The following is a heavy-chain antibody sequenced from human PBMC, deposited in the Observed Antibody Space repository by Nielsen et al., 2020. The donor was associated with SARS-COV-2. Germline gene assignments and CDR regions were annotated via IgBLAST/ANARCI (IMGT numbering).Heavy chain of an antibody. D-gene: IGHD3-16*02. Sequence: GESLKISCAASGFTFSSYGMHWVRQAPGKGLEWVVVIWYDGSNKYYADSVKGRFTISRDNSKNTLYLQMNSLRAEDTAVYYCAGHLSWYGMDVWGQGTTVTVSS. CDR2: IWYDGSNK. CDR1: GFTFSSYG. CDR3: AGHLSWYGMDV. V-gene: IGHV3-33*01. J-gene: IGHJ6*02.